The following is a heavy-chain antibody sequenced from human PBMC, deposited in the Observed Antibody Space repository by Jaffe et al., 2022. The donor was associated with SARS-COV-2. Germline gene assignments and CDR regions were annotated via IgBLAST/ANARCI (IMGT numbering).Heavy chain of an antibody. V-gene: IGHV4-34*01. Sequence: QVQLQQWGAGLLKPSETLSLTCAVYGGSFSGYYWSWIRQPPGKGLEWIGEINHSGSTNYNPSLKSRVTISVDTSKNQFSLKLSSVTAADTAVYYCARNTIENYYDSSGGDYWGQGTLVTVSS. J-gene: IGHJ4*02. CDR1: GGSFSGYY. CDR3: ARNTIENYYDSSGGDY. CDR2: INHSGST. D-gene: IGHD3-22*01.